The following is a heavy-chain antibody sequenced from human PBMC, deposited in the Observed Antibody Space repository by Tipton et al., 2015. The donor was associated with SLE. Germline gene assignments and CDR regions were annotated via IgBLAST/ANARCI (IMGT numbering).Heavy chain of an antibody. CDR2: TYYSGTT. V-gene: IGHV4-39*07. D-gene: IGHD3-10*01. CDR3: ARGEFPDY. Sequence: TLSLTCTVSRGSISISYYYWGWVRQSPGKGLEWIGTTYYSGTTYYNPSLVDRVSISLDTSKNQFSLKLNSVTAADTAVYYCARGEFPDYWGQGILVTVSS. J-gene: IGHJ4*02. CDR1: RGSISISYYY.